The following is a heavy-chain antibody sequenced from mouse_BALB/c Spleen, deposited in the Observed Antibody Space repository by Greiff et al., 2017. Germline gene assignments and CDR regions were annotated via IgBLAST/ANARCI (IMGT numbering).Heavy chain of an antibody. D-gene: IGHD2-13*01. J-gene: IGHJ4*01. CDR3: ARSRRGVTDYAMDY. CDR1: GFTFSSFG. V-gene: IGHV5-17*02. Sequence: EVKLQESGGGLVQPGGSRKLSCAASGFTFSSFGMHWVRQAPEKGLEWVAYISSGSSTIYYADTVKGRFTISRDNPKNTLFLQMTSLRSEDTAMYYCARSRRGVTDYAMDYWGQGTSVTVSS. CDR2: ISSGSSTI.